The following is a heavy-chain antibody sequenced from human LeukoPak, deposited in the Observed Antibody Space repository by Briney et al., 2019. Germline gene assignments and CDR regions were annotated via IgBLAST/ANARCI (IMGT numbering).Heavy chain of an antibody. CDR3: ARDYCSGGSCYQDY. Sequence: GRSLSLSCAASGVTFSSYAMHWVRQAPGKGLEWVAVISYDGSKKYYADSVKGRFTISRDNSKNTLYLQMNSLRAEDTAVYYCARDYCSGGSCYQDYWGQGTLVTVSS. CDR2: ISYDGSKK. V-gene: IGHV3-30-3*01. D-gene: IGHD2-15*01. J-gene: IGHJ4*02. CDR1: GVTFSSYA.